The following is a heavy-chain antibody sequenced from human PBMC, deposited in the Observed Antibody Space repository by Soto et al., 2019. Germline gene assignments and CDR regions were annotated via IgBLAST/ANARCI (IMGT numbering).Heavy chain of an antibody. D-gene: IGHD3-9*01. V-gene: IGHV1-24*01. Sequence: ASVKVSCKVSGYTLTELSMHWVRQAPGKGLEWMGGFDPEDGETIYAQKFQGRVTMTEDTSTDTAYMELSSLRSEDTAVYYCATDRPPSYDISTGYPPHFDYWGQGTLVTVSS. CDR1: GYTLTELS. CDR2: FDPEDGET. J-gene: IGHJ4*02. CDR3: ATDRPPSYDISTGYPPHFDY.